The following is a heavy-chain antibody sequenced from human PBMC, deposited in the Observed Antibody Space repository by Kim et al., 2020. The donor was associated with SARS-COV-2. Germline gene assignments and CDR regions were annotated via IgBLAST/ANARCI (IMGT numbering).Heavy chain of an antibody. Sequence: GGSLRLSCAVSGFSFSDYDMIWVRQAPGKGLEWISSIGKRGNTIFYADSTRGRFTISRDNAKNSLYLQMNSLRADDTAIYYCARRITDYWGQGTVVTVSS. J-gene: IGHJ4*02. CDR3: ARRITDY. D-gene: IGHD3-10*01. CDR2: IGKRGNTI. CDR1: GFSFSDYD. V-gene: IGHV3-48*03.